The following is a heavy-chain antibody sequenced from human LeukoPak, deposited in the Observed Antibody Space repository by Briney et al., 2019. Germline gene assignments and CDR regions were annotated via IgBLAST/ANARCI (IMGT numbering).Heavy chain of an antibody. CDR2: ISNSGST. J-gene: IGHJ4*02. D-gene: IGHD1-26*01. Sequence: SETLSLTCTVSGGSIGGNSYWSWIRQPPGKGPEWFGHISNSGSTYYSPSLSSRVTISLDTSKNQFSLKLRSVTAADTAVYYCARGGASSIPLDYWGRGTLVTVSS. CDR1: GGSIGGNSY. CDR3: ARGGASSIPLDY. V-gene: IGHV4-61*01.